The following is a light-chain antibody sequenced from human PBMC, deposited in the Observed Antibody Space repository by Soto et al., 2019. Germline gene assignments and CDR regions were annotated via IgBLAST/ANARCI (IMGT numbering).Light chain of an antibody. Sequence: QSALTQPTSASGSPGQSVTISCTGTSSNFISWYQQHPGKAPKLMIFAVNKRPSGVPDRFSGSKSGNTASLTVSGLQAEDEADYYCSFADAKNVVFGGGTKLTVL. CDR3: SFADAKNVV. CDR1: SSNF. J-gene: IGLJ2*01. V-gene: IGLV2-8*01. CDR2: AVN.